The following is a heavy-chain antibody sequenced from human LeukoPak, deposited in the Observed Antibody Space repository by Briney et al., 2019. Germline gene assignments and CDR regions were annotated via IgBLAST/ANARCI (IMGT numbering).Heavy chain of an antibody. V-gene: IGHV4-34*01. D-gene: IGHD6-13*01. CDR3: ARGPGIAAAGT. Sequence: PSETLSLTCAVYGGSFSGYYWSWIRQPPGKGLEWIGEINHSGSTNYNPSLKSRVNISVDTSKNQFYLKLSSVTAADTAVYYCARGPGIAAAGTWGQGTLVTVSS. CDR2: INHSGST. J-gene: IGHJ4*02. CDR1: GGSFSGYY.